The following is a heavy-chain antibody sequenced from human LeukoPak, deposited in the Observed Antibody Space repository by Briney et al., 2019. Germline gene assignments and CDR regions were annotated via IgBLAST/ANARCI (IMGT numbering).Heavy chain of an antibody. CDR3: ARPNCSSTSCYGEVSHYYYYYYMDV. J-gene: IGHJ6*03. Sequence: ASVKVSCKASGYTFTSYDINWVRQATGQGLEWMGWMNPNSGNTGYAEKFQGRVTMTRNTSISTAYMELSSLRSEDTDVYYCARPNCSSTSCYGEVSHYYYYYYMDVWGKGTTVTISS. CDR2: MNPNSGNT. V-gene: IGHV1-8*01. CDR1: GYTFTSYD. D-gene: IGHD2-2*01.